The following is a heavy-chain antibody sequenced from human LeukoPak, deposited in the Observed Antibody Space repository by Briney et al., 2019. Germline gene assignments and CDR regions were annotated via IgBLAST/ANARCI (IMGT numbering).Heavy chain of an antibody. CDR3: AREAGIVVGSTFDY. J-gene: IGHJ4*02. V-gene: IGHV1-69*05. CDR2: IIPIFGTA. CDR1: GGTFSSYA. D-gene: IGHD3-22*01. Sequence: SVKVSCKASGGTFSSYAISWVRQAPGQGLEWMGGIIPIFGTANYAQKFQGRVTIPTDESTSTAYMELSSLRSEDTAVYYCAREAGIVVGSTFDYWGQGTLVTVSS.